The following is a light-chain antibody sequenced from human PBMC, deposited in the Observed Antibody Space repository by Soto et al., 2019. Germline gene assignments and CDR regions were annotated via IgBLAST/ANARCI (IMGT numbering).Light chain of an antibody. V-gene: IGKV3-15*01. CDR1: QSVSGD. CDR2: DAS. J-gene: IGKJ5*01. Sequence: EIVLTQSPATLSVSPGERATLSCRASQSVSGDLAWYHHKPGQAPRLLIYDASTSALDTPARFAGSGAGTEFTLTISSLQSEDFAVYFCQQYNNWPITFGQGTRLEIK. CDR3: QQYNNWPIT.